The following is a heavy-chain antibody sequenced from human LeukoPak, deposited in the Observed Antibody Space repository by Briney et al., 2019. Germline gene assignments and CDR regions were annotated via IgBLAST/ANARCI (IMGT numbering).Heavy chain of an antibody. J-gene: IGHJ4*02. CDR2: ISGDGTTT. CDR3: AGTWLFDY. CDR1: GFTFSNDW. V-gene: IGHV3-74*01. D-gene: IGHD3-22*01. Sequence: TGGSLRLSCAVSGFTFSNDWMHWVRQVPGKGPLWVSRISGDGTTTNYADSVKGRFTISRDNAKNTLYLQMDSLRAEDTAVYYCAGTWLFDYWGQGTLVIVSS.